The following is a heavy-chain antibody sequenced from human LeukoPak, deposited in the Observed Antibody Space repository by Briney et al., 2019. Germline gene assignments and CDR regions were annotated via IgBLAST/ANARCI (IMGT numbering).Heavy chain of an antibody. D-gene: IGHD3-9*01. Sequence: GGSLRLSCAASGFTFSSYGMHWVRQAPGKGLEWVAVIWYDGSNKYYADSVKGRFTISRDNSKNTLYLQMNSLRAEDPAVYYCAREYADYDILTGYYQFDYWGQGTLVTVSS. J-gene: IGHJ4*02. CDR2: IWYDGSNK. V-gene: IGHV3-33*01. CDR1: GFTFSSYG. CDR3: AREYADYDILTGYYQFDY.